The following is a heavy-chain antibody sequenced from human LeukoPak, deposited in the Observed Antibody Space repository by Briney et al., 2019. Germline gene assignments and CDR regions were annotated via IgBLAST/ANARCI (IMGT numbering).Heavy chain of an antibody. CDR1: GFTVSTNY. CDR2: VYMGGTT. CDR3: ARGLLRDGYTYTYSFDY. J-gene: IGHJ4*02. V-gene: IGHV3-66*01. Sequence: GGSLRLSCAASGFTVSTNYMNWVRQAPGKGLEWVSVVYMGGTTYYADSVKGRFTISRDSTKNTIYLQMNNLRAGDTAVYYCARGLLRDGYTYTYSFDYWGQGALVTASS. D-gene: IGHD5-18*01.